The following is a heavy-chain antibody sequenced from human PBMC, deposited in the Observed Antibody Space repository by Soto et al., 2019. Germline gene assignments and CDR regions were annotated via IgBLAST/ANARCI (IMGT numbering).Heavy chain of an antibody. CDR3: ARVGGSLIAARPRWYFDY. D-gene: IGHD6-6*01. CDR1: GGSISSGGYS. Sequence: QLQLQESGSGLVKPSQTLSLTCAVSGGSISSGGYSWSWIRQPPGKGLEGIGYIYHSGSTYYNPSLKSRVTISVDRSKNQFSLKLSSVTAADTAVYYCARVGGSLIAARPRWYFDYWGQGTLVTVSS. J-gene: IGHJ4*02. V-gene: IGHV4-30-2*01. CDR2: IYHSGST.